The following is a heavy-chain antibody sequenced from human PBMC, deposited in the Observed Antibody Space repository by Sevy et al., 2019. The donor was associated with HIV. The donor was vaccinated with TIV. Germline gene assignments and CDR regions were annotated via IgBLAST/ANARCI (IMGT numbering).Heavy chain of an antibody. D-gene: IGHD3-10*01. V-gene: IGHV3-21*01. CDR2: ISSGSSYI. CDR3: ARGDYYCSLYYFDY. Sequence: GGSLRLSCAASGFTFSNYFMNWVRQAPGKGLEWVSSISSGSSYIFYADSLKGRFTISRDNAKNSMYLHMNSLRAEDTAGYYCARGDYYCSLYYFDYWGPGTLVTVSS. CDR1: GFTFSNYF. J-gene: IGHJ4*02.